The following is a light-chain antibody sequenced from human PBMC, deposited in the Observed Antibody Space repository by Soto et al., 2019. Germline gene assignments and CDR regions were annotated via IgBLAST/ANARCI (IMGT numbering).Light chain of an antibody. J-gene: IGKJ3*01. CDR2: LGS. V-gene: IGKV2-28*01. CDR1: QSLLHSNGYYY. Sequence: DVVLTQSPLSLPVTPGEPASISCRSSQSLLHSNGYYYLDSFLQKPGQSPQLLIYLGSNRASGDPDRFSGSGSGRDFSLKISRVEAEDAGVYFCMQALQTPFPFGPGTKLDIK. CDR3: MQALQTPFP.